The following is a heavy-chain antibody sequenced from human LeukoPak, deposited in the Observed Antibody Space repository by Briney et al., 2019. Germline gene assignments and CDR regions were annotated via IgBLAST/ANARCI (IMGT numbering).Heavy chain of an antibody. Sequence: ASVKVSCKASGYTFTSYDVNWVPQATGQGLEWMGWMNPNSGNTGYAQKFQGRVTMTRNTSISTAYMELSSLRSEDTAVYYCARGLATRRYTLVWTIQIWFDPWGQGTLVTVSS. CDR2: MNPNSGNT. D-gene: IGHD3/OR15-3a*01. V-gene: IGHV1-8*01. CDR3: ARGLATRRYTLVWTIQIWFDP. CDR1: GYTFTSYD. J-gene: IGHJ5*02.